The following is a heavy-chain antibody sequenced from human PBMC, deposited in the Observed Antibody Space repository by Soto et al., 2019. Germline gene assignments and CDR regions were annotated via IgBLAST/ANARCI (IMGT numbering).Heavy chain of an antibody. Sequence: QVQLQESGPGLVKPSQTLSLTCTVSGGSISSGDYYWSWIRQPPGKGLERIGYIYYSGSTYYNPSLKSRVTISVDTSKNQFSLKLSSVTAADTAVYYCARVRAYYDFWSGEKNWFDPWGQGTLVTVSS. CDR2: IYYSGST. J-gene: IGHJ5*02. V-gene: IGHV4-30-4*01. D-gene: IGHD3-3*01. CDR1: GGSISSGDYY. CDR3: ARVRAYYDFWSGEKNWFDP.